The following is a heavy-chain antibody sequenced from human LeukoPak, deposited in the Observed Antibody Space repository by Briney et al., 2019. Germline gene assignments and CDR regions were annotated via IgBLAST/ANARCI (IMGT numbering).Heavy chain of an antibody. CDR3: ARDDYGGSPYYYYYMDV. D-gene: IGHD4-23*01. J-gene: IGHJ6*03. CDR1: GGSISSYY. Sequence: SETLSLTCTVSGGSISSYYWSWIRQPAGKGLVWIGRICTSGSTNYNPSLKSRVTMSVDTSKNQFSLKLSSVTAADTAVYYCARDDYGGSPYYYYYMDVWGKGTTVTVSS. V-gene: IGHV4-4*07. CDR2: ICTSGST.